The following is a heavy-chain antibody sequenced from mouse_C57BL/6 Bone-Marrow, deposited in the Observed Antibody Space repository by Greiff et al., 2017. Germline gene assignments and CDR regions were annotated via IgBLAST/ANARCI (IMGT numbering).Heavy chain of an antibody. V-gene: IGHV1-19*01. J-gene: IGHJ2*01. CDR1: GYTFTDYY. CDR3: SRTGWDYFDY. CDR2: INPYNGGT. Sequence: VQLQQSGPVLVKPGASVKMSCKASGYTFTDYYMNWVKQSHGKSLEWIGVINPYNGGTSYNQKFKGKATLTVDKSSSTAYMELNSLTSEDSAVXYCSRTGWDYFDYWGQGTTLTVSS. D-gene: IGHD4-1*01.